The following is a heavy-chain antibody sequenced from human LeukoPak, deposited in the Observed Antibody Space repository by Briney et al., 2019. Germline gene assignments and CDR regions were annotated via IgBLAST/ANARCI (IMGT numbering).Heavy chain of an antibody. D-gene: IGHD6-13*01. CDR1: GFTFSSYG. V-gene: IGHV3-33*01. Sequence: GGSLRLSCAPSGFTFSSYGMHRVRQAPGQGLEWVAIIWYDGSDKYYADSVKGRFAISRDNSKNTLYLQMNSLKAEDTAVYYCAREGGQQLGSFDYWGQGTLVTVSS. CDR3: AREGGQQLGSFDY. J-gene: IGHJ4*02. CDR2: IWYDGSDK.